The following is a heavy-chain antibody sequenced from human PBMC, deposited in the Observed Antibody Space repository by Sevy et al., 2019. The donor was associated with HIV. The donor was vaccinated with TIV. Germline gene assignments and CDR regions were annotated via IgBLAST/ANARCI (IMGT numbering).Heavy chain of an antibody. CDR1: GFDFANAW. V-gene: IGHV3-15*07. CDR3: YTDDLISY. Sequence: GGSLRLSCTASGFDFANAWMNWVRQAPGKGLEWVGHIKSITDGGAADYAAPVKGRFTISRHDSKNTLYLHMNSLKAEDTAVCDCYTDDLISYWGRGTLVTVSS. J-gene: IGHJ4*02. CDR2: IKSITDGGAA.